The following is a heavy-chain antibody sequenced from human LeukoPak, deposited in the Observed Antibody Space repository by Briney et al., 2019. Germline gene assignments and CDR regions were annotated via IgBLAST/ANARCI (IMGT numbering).Heavy chain of an antibody. D-gene: IGHD2-21*02. CDR2: ISGSGGST. CDR3: ARDVWAYCGGDCTTRADY. CDR1: GFTFSSYA. Sequence: GGSLRLSCAASGFTFSSYAMSWVRQAPGKGLEWVSAISGSGGSTYYADSVKGRFTISRDNAKNSLYLQMNSLRAEDTAVYYCARDVWAYCGGDCTTRADYWGQGTLVTVSS. V-gene: IGHV3-23*01. J-gene: IGHJ4*02.